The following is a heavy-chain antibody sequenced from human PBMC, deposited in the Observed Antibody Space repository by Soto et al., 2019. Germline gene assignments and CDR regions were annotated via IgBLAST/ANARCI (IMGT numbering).Heavy chain of an antibody. CDR1: GFTFSSYG. CDR3: AKGDCGADCYSFDAFDI. CDR2: ISYDGSNK. V-gene: IGHV3-30*18. J-gene: IGHJ3*02. D-gene: IGHD2-21*02. Sequence: QVQLVESGGGVVQPGRSLRLSCAASGFTFSSYGMHWVRQAPGKGLKWVAVISYDGSNKYYADSVKGRFTISRDNSKNTLYLQMNSLRAEDTAVYYCAKGDCGADCYSFDAFDIWGQGTRVTVSS.